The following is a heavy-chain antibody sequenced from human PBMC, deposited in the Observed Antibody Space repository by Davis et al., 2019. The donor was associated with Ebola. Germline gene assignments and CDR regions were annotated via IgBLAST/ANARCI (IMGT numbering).Heavy chain of an antibody. Sequence: MPSETLSLTCTVSGGSISSSYWSWIRQPPGKGLEWIGYIYHSESSNYNPSLKSRVTISVDTSKNHFSLKLSSVTAADTAVYYCATTQDDNWNDVAFDIWGQGTVVTVSS. CDR3: ATTQDDNWNDVAFDI. D-gene: IGHD1-1*01. CDR2: IYHSESS. V-gene: IGHV4-59*01. J-gene: IGHJ3*02. CDR1: GGSISSSY.